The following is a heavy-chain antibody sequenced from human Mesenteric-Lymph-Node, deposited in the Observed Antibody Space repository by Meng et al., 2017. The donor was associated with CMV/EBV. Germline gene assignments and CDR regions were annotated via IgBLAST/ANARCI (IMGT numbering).Heavy chain of an antibody. J-gene: IGHJ4*02. Sequence: GGSLRLSCAASGLTFINAWMSWVRQAPGKGLEWVSAISGSGGSTYYADSVKGRFTISRDNSKNTLYLQMNSLRAEDTAVYYCAKEAGGSGSSLDYWGQGTLVTVSS. CDR3: AKEAGGSGSSLDY. V-gene: IGHV3-23*01. D-gene: IGHD3-10*01. CDR2: ISGSGGST. CDR1: GLTFINAW.